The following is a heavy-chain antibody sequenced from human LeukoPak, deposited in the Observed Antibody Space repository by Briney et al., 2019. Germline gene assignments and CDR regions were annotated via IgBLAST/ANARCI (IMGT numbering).Heavy chain of an antibody. D-gene: IGHD6-19*01. Sequence: GSVSVSCKASGYTFTSYDINWVRQAPGQGLEWVGWMNPNSGNTGYAQKLQGRVTITRNTSISTAYMELISLRSEDTAVYYCAREQHWLVRHLVRHYCYYYMDVWGKGTTVTVSS. CDR3: AREQHWLVRHLVRHYCYYYMDV. CDR1: GYTFTSYD. CDR2: MNPNSGNT. V-gene: IGHV1-8*01. J-gene: IGHJ6*03.